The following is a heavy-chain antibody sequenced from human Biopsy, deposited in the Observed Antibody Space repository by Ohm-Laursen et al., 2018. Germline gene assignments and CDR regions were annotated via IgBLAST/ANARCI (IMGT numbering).Heavy chain of an antibody. Sequence: SLRLSCSASGLSIGTNYMTWVRQAPGKGLDWVSIIFAGGGRTYYADSVKGWFTISRDNTKNTLYLQLNSLRAEDTALYYCAKDRRTMRVWYFDLWGRGTLVTVSS. CDR1: GLSIGTNY. CDR2: IFAGGGRT. D-gene: IGHD4/OR15-4a*01. CDR3: AKDRRTMRVWYFDL. J-gene: IGHJ2*01. V-gene: IGHV3-53*01.